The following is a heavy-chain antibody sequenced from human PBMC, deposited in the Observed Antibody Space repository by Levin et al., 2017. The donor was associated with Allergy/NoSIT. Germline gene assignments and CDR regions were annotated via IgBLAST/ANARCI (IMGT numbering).Heavy chain of an antibody. Sequence: SETLSLTCAVYGGSFSGYYWSWIRQPPGKGLEWIGEINHSGSTNYNPSLKSRVTISVDTSKNQFSLKLSSVTAADTAVYYCARGLGIAAAGTLCWFDPWGQGTLVTVSS. J-gene: IGHJ5*02. CDR1: GGSFSGYY. D-gene: IGHD6-13*01. CDR3: ARGLGIAAAGTLCWFDP. V-gene: IGHV4-34*01. CDR2: INHSGST.